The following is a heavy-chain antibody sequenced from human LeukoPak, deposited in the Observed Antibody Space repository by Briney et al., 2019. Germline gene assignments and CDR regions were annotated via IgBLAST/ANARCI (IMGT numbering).Heavy chain of an antibody. CDR2: IWYDGSNK. CDR1: GFTFSSYG. Sequence: GGSLRLSCAASGFTFSSYGMHWVRQAPGKGLEWVAVIWYDGSNKYYADSVKGRFTISRDNSKNTLYLQMNSLRAEDTAVYYCARDGHTHYYDSSGYLVWGQGTMVTVSS. CDR3: ARDGHTHYYDSSGYLV. V-gene: IGHV3-33*01. D-gene: IGHD3-22*01. J-gene: IGHJ3*01.